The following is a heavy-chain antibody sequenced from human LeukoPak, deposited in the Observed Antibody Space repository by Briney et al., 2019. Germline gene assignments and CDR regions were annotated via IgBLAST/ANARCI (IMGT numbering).Heavy chain of an antibody. V-gene: IGHV3-33*01. CDR3: VRDKDWYFES. D-gene: IGHD3-9*01. Sequence: GTSLRLSCVASGFTFRTTGMHWVRQAPGQGLEWVAIDGSNTYYRDSVKGRFTISRDNSKNTLYLQMNSLSGEDTAVYYCVRDKDWYFESWGQGTLVTVSS. CDR1: GFTFRTTG. CDR2: DGSNT. J-gene: IGHJ4*02.